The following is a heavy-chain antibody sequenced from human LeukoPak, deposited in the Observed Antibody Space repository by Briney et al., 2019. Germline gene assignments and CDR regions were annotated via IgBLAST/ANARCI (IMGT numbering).Heavy chain of an antibody. Sequence: ESGPTLVNPTQTLTLTCTFSGFPLSTSGMCVSWIRQPPGKALEWLARIDWDEDKYYSTSLKTRLTISKDTSKNQVVLTMTNMDPVDTATYYRARIVLTGTIRWFDPWGQGTLVTVSS. V-gene: IGHV2-70*11. CDR2: IDWDEDK. CDR1: GFPLSTSGMC. J-gene: IGHJ5*02. D-gene: IGHD3-9*01. CDR3: ARIVLTGTIRWFDP.